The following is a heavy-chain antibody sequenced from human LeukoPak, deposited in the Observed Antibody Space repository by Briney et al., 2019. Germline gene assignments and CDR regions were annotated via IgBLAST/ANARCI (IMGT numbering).Heavy chain of an antibody. Sequence: PGGSLRLSCAASGFTFSSYGMHWVRQAPGRGLEYVALISYDGNDKYYADSVKGRFSISRDNSKNTLYLQMNSLRGDDTAVYYCAKDGTSYYYIYYWGQGTLVTVSS. CDR2: ISYDGNDK. V-gene: IGHV3-30*18. CDR1: GFTFSSYG. D-gene: IGHD2/OR15-2a*01. J-gene: IGHJ4*02. CDR3: AKDGTSYYYIYY.